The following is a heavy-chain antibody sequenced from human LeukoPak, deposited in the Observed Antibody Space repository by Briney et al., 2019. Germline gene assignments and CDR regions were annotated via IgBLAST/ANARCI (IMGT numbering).Heavy chain of an antibody. V-gene: IGHV3-30*04. J-gene: IGHJ4*02. Sequence: GGSLRLSCAASGFTFSHYAMHWVRQAPGKGLEWVAVIFYDGSIAYYADSVKGRFTISRDNSENTLYLQMNSLRAEDTAVYYCARVHSSGYYVGDYWGQGTLVTVSS. CDR2: IFYDGSIA. D-gene: IGHD3-22*01. CDR1: GFTFSHYA. CDR3: ARVHSSGYYVGDY.